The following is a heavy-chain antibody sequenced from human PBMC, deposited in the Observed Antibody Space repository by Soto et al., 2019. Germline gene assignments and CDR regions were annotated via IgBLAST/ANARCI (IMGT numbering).Heavy chain of an antibody. D-gene: IGHD4-17*01. V-gene: IGHV3-21*01. CDR1: GFTFSSYI. CDR2: ISSGSSYI. Sequence: EVQLVESGGGLVKPGGSLRLSCAASGFTFSSYIMTWVRQAPGKGLEWVSTISSGSSYIYYEDSVKGRFTISRDDANNSLYLQMNSRRAGDTAVYYCAGGSTMTTFWGQGTLVTVSS. J-gene: IGHJ4*02. CDR3: AGGSTMTTF.